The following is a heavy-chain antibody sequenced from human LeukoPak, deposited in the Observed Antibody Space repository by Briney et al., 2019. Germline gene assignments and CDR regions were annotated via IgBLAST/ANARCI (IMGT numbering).Heavy chain of an antibody. V-gene: IGHV3-23*01. J-gene: IGHJ3*02. CDR2: ISGSGGST. CDR1: GFTFSSYA. CDR3: AKDLLWIQTGENAFDI. Sequence: GGSLRLSCAASGFTFSSYAMSWVRQAPGKGLEWVTAISGSGGSTYYADSVKGRFTISRDNSKNTLYLQMNSLRAEDTAVYYCAKDLLWIQTGENAFDIWGQGTMVTASS. D-gene: IGHD5-18*01.